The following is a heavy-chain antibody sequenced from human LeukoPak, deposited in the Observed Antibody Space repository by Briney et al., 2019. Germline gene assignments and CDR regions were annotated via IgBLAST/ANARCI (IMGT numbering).Heavy chain of an antibody. J-gene: IGHJ4*02. D-gene: IGHD4-17*01. CDR2: ISSSSSTI. CDR3: ARLTYGY. CDR1: GFTFSNYN. Sequence: PGGSLRLSCAASGFTFSNYNMDWVRQAPGKGLEWISYISSSSSTIYYADSVKGRFTISRDNAKNSLYLQMNSLGDEDTAVYYCARLTYGYWGQGTLVTVSS. V-gene: IGHV3-48*02.